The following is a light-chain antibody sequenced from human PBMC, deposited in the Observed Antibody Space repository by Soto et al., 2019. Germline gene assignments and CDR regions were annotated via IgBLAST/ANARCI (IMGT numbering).Light chain of an antibody. J-gene: IGLJ1*01. CDR1: SNDVGHFNY. CDR3: TSFTTSNTFV. Sequence: QSVLAQPASVSGSPGQSITISCTGTSNDVGHFNYVSWFQQHPGKAPKLLIFDVSNWPSGVSDRFSGSKSCNTASLTISGLQPEDEADYYCTSFTTSNTFVFGSGTKVTVL. CDR2: DVS. V-gene: IGLV2-14*03.